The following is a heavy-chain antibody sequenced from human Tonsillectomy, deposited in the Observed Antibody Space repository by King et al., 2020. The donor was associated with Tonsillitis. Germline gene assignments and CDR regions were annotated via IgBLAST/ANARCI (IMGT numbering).Heavy chain of an antibody. CDR2: IRCSGGST. J-gene: IGHJ3*02. V-gene: IGHV3-23*04. CDR1: GFPFNNYS. CDR3: AKELGDEVGDGFDI. Sequence: VQLVESWGGLVQPGGSLRLSCASSGFPFNNYSMSWVRAPPGKGRDWVSAIRCSGGSTYYADSVKGRFTISRDNSKNTQYLQMNSLGVEDTAVYYCAKELGDEVGDGFDIWGQGTMVTVSS. D-gene: IGHD1-26*01.